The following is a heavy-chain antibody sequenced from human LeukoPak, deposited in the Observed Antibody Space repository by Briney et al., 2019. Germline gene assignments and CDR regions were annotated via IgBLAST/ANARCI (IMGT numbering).Heavy chain of an antibody. D-gene: IGHD3-22*01. Sequence: YPSETLSLTCAVYGGSFSGYYWSWIRQPPVKGLEWIGEINHSGSTNYNPSLKSRVTISVDTSKNQFSLKLSSVTAADTAVYYCARAKAYDSSGYYYDRSRLGRHHYYYYGMDVWGQGTTVTVSS. CDR1: GGSFSGYY. V-gene: IGHV4-34*01. CDR3: ARAKAYDSSGYYYDRSRLGRHHYYYYGMDV. CDR2: INHSGST. J-gene: IGHJ6*02.